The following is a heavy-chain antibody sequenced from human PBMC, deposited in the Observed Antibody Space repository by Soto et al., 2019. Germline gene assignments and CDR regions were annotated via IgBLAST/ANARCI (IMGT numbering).Heavy chain of an antibody. CDR3: AREWVGSSSSSRYSYYGMDV. J-gene: IGHJ6*02. D-gene: IGHD6-6*01. V-gene: IGHV1-69*12. CDR1: GDTFSSYA. CDR2: IIPIFDSA. Sequence: QVQLVQSGAEVKKPGSSVKVSCKASGDTFSSYAIIWVLQAPGQGLEWIGWIIPIFDSASYAQKFQGRVTVTAEESXXPXYXXLSSLRSEGTAVDYCAREWVGSSSSSRYSYYGMDVWGQGTTVTVSS.